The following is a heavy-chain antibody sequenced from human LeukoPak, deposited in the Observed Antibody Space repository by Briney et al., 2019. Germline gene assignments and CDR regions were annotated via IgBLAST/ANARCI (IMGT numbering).Heavy chain of an antibody. J-gene: IGHJ4*02. CDR1: GGTFISYA. Sequence: SVKVSCKASGGTFISYAISWVRQPPGKGLAWMGRIIPIFGIANYAQKFQGRVTITADKSTSTAYMELSSLRSEDTAVYYCARDLAKDYYDSSGYPPDYWGQGTLVTVSS. CDR3: ARDLAKDYYDSSGYPPDY. V-gene: IGHV1-69*17. CDR2: IIPIFGIA. D-gene: IGHD3-22*01.